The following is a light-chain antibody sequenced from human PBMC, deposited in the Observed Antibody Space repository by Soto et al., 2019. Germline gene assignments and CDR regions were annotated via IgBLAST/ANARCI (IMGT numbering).Light chain of an antibody. CDR1: SGFVGSFSL. CDR3: CLYIGATTYV. Sequence: QSVRREPASVSGDPGESITISCTGTSGFVGSFSLVSWYQQHPGKAPKFMISEGHRRPSGVPDRFSGSTSVNSASLTISGLQADDEADYYCCLYIGATTYVFGTGTKVTVL. V-gene: IGLV2-23*01. CDR2: EGH. J-gene: IGLJ1*01.